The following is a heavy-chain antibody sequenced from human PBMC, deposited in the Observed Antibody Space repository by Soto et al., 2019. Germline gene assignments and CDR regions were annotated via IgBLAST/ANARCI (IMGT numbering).Heavy chain of an antibody. D-gene: IGHD3-16*01. Sequence: GESLKISCKVSGYIFINYWIGWVRQMPGKGLEWRAIIYPYDPDTRYSPSFQGQVTISADKSISTVYLQWNTLKASDTAMYYCAGQISHDDSASRWLDPWGQGTLVTVSS. J-gene: IGHJ5*02. V-gene: IGHV5-51*01. CDR2: IYPYDPDT. CDR1: GYIFINYW. CDR3: AGQISHDDSASRWLDP.